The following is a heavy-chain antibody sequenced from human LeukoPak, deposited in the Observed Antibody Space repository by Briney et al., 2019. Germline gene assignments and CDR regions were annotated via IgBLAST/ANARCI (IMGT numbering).Heavy chain of an antibody. CDR3: ARDLSSSGQWLVIDY. Sequence: VASVKVSCKASGGTFSSYAISWVRQAPGQGLEWMGRIIPILGIANYAQKFQGRVTITADKSTSTAYMELSSLRSEDTAVYYCARDLSSSGQWLVIDYWGQGTLVTVSS. J-gene: IGHJ4*02. D-gene: IGHD6-19*01. V-gene: IGHV1-69*04. CDR1: GGTFSSYA. CDR2: IIPILGIA.